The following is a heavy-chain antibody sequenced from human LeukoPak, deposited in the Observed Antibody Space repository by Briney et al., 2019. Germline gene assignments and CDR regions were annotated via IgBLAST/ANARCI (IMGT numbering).Heavy chain of an antibody. D-gene: IGHD3-3*01. J-gene: IGHJ5*02. CDR2: IYYSGST. CDR3: ARDLTRPTFWSGSHWFDP. CDR1: GGSISSSSYY. V-gene: IGHV4-39*07. Sequence: SETLSLTCSVSGGSISSSSYYWGWIRQPPGKGLEWIGSIYYSGSTYYNPSLKSRVTISVDTSKNQFSLKLSSVTAADTAVYYCARDLTRPTFWSGSHWFDPWGQGTLVTVSS.